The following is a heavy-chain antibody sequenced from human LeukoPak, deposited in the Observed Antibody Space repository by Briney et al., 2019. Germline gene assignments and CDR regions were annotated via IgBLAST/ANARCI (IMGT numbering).Heavy chain of an antibody. Sequence: GGSLRLSCAASGFTFSSYEMNWVRQAPGKGLEWVSYISSSGSTIYYADSVKGRFTISRDNAKNSLYLQMNSLRAEDTAVYYCASLGPRMDVWGQGTLVTVSS. CDR2: ISSSGSTI. D-gene: IGHD3-16*01. CDR1: GFTFSSYE. V-gene: IGHV3-48*03. J-gene: IGHJ4*02. CDR3: ASLGPRMDV.